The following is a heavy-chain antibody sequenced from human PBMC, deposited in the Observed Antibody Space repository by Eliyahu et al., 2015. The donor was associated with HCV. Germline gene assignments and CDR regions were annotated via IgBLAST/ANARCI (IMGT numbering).Heavy chain of an antibody. D-gene: IGHD6-6*01. Sequence: KFQGRVTITADESTSTAYMELSSLRSEDTAVYYCASGEQLASDAYYFDYWGQGTLVTVSS. CDR3: ASGEQLASDAYYFDY. J-gene: IGHJ4*02. V-gene: IGHV1-69*01.